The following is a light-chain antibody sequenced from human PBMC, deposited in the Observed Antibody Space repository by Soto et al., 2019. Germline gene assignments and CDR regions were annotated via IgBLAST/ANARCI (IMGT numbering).Light chain of an antibody. CDR3: SSYAGSNNYV. Sequence: QSVLTQPPSASGSPGQSVTISCTGTSSDVGGYKYVSWYQQYPGKAPKLMIYEVSKRPSGVPDRFSGSKSGDTASLTVSGLQAEDEADYYCSSYAGSNNYVFGTGTKATV. CDR2: EVS. J-gene: IGLJ1*01. CDR1: SSDVGGYKY. V-gene: IGLV2-8*01.